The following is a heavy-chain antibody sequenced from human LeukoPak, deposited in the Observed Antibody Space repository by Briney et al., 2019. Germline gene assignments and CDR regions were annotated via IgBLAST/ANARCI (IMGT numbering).Heavy chain of an antibody. Sequence: ASVKVSCKASGYTFTGYYMHWMRQAPGQGLEWMGWINPNSGGTNYAQKFQGRVTMTRDTSISTAYMELSRLRSDDTAVYYCASRSGSYSYDAFDIWGQGTMVTVSS. CDR1: GYTFTGYY. V-gene: IGHV1-2*02. CDR3: ASRSGSYSYDAFDI. CDR2: INPNSGGT. D-gene: IGHD1-26*01. J-gene: IGHJ3*02.